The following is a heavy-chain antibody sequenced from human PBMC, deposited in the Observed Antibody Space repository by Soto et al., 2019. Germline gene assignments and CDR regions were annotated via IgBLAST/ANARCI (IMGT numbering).Heavy chain of an antibody. CDR3: AKDVWWSIV. CDR2: ISADGRDT. V-gene: IGHV3-23*01. D-gene: IGHD2-8*02. J-gene: IGHJ4*02. CDR1: GFTFNNHA. Sequence: GGSLRLSCAASGFTFNNHAMNWVRQAPGKGLEWVSAISADGRDTWYADSVKGRVTISRDNSRNTLYLQMDSLRAEDTAIYFCAKDVWWSIVWGQGTLVTVSS.